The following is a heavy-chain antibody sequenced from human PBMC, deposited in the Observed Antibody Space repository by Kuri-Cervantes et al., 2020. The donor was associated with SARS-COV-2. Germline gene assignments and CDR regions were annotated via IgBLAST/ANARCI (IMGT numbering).Heavy chain of an antibody. CDR3: ARDRGSYYSTDYYYYYMDV. J-gene: IGHJ6*03. V-gene: IGHV1-18*04. D-gene: IGHD1-26*01. CDR1: GYIFTGYY. CDR2: ISAYNGNT. Sequence: ASVKVSCKASGYIFTGYYMQWVRQAPGQGLEWMGWISAYNGNTNYAQKLQGRVTMTTDTSTSTAYMELRSLRSDDTAVYYCARDRGSYYSTDYYYYYMDVWGKGTTVTVSS.